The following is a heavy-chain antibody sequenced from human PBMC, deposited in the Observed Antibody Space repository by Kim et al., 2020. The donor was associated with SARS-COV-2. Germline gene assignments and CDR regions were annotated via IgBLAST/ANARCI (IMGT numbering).Heavy chain of an antibody. J-gene: IGHJ4*02. CDR1: GYTFTSYA. CDR2: INAGNGNT. D-gene: IGHD2-2*01. Sequence: ASVKVSCKASGYTFTSYAMHWVRQAPGQRLEWMGWINAGNGNTKYSQKFQGRVTITRDTSASTAYMELSSLRSEDTAVYYCARDSIPTMRCSSTSCYRGGFDYWGQGTLVTVSS. CDR3: ARDSIPTMRCSSTSCYRGGFDY. V-gene: IGHV1-3*01.